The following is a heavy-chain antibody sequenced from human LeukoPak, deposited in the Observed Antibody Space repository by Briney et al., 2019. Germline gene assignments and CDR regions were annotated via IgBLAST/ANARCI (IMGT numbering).Heavy chain of an antibody. CDR2: IKPSGGTT. CDR1: GYTFTTYY. J-gene: IGHJ3*02. D-gene: IGHD6-19*01. CDR3: ARDFEAVADEEGYDAFDI. Sequence: ASVKVSCKASGYTFTTYYMHWVRQAPGQGLEWMGLIKPSGGTTIYAQKFQGRVTMTKDTSTSRVYMELRSLRPDDTAVYYCARDFEAVADEEGYDAFDIWGQATMVTVSS. V-gene: IGHV1-46*01.